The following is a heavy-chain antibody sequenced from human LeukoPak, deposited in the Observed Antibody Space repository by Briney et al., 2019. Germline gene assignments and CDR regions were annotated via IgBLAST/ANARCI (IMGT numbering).Heavy chain of an antibody. CDR3: ARIFGSNDYYYYLDV. D-gene: IGHD3-3*01. CDR2: IRQDGSEK. CDR1: GFSFSTYW. V-gene: IGHV3-7*01. Sequence: GGSLRLSCETCGFSFSTYWMSWVRQAPGKGLEWVANIRQDGSEKYYADSVKGRFTISRDNAKNTLFLQMNSLRAEDTAVYYCARIFGSNDYYYYLDVWGKGTTVTVSS. J-gene: IGHJ6*03.